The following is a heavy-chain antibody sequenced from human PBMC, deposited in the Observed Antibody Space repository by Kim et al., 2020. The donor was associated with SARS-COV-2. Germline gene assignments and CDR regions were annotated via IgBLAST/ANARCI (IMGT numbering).Heavy chain of an antibody. J-gene: IGHJ4*02. D-gene: IGHD3-22*01. CDR3: AKDSGRITMIVVVITGIDY. V-gene: IGHV3-30*02. Sequence: GRFTISRDNSKNTLSLQMNSLRAEDTAVYYCAKDSGRITMIVVVITGIDYWGQGTLVTVSS.